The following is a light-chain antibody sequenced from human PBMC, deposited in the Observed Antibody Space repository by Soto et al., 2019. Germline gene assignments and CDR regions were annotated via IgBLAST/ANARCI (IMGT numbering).Light chain of an antibody. Sequence: EIVLTQSPGTLSLSPGERATLSCRASQSVSSSSLAWYQQKPGQAPRLLIYGASSRAAGIPDRFSGSGSGTDFTLTISRLEPEDFAVYYCQQYGASPITFGQGTRLEIK. CDR2: GAS. V-gene: IGKV3-20*01. J-gene: IGKJ5*01. CDR1: QSVSSSS. CDR3: QQYGASPIT.